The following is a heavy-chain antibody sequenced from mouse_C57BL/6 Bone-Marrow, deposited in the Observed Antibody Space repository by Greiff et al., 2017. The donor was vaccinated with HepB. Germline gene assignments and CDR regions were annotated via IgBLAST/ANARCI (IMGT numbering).Heavy chain of an antibody. V-gene: IGHV1-15*01. CDR1: GYTFTDYE. J-gene: IGHJ3*01. D-gene: IGHD3-2*02. CDR2: IDPETGGT. Sequence: VQLQQSGAELVRPGASVTLSCKASGYTFTDYEMHWVKQTPVHGLEWIGAIDPETGGTAYNQKFKGKAILTADKSSSTAYMELRSLTSEDSAVYYCTRGETAQATIWFAYWGQGTLVTVSA. CDR3: TRGETAQATIWFAY.